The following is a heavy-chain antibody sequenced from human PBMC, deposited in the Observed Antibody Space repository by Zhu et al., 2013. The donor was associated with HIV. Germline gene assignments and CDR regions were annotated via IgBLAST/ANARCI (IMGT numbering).Heavy chain of an antibody. J-gene: IGHJ6*02. D-gene: IGHD1-1*01. Sequence: QVQLVQSGAEVKKPGASVKVSCKASGYTFTSYGISWVRQAPGQGLEWMGWISAYNGNTNYAQKLQGRVTMTTDTSTSTAYMELRSLRSDDTAVYYCARDVRMLGQLEPFDKYYYYYGMDVWGQGTTVTVSS. CDR3: ARDVRMLGQLEPFDKYYYYYGMDV. CDR1: GYTFTSYG. CDR2: ISAYNGNT. V-gene: IGHV1-18*01.